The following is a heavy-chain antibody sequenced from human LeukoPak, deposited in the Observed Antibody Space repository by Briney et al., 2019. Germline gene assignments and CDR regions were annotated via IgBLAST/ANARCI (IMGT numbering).Heavy chain of an antibody. CDR2: IGSKAYGGTT. D-gene: IGHD2-2*01. J-gene: IGHJ6*03. Sequence: GGSLRLSCTASGFTFGDYAMSWFRQAPGKGLEWVGFIGSKAYGGTTEYAASVKGRFTISRDDSKSIAYLQMNSLKTEDTAVYYCTRDREVGRYYYYYYYMDVWGKGTTVTVS. CDR1: GFTFGDYA. CDR3: TRDREVGRYYYYYYYMDV. V-gene: IGHV3-49*03.